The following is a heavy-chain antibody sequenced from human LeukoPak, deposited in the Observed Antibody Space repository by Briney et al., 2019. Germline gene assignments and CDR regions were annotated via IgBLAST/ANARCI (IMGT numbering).Heavy chain of an antibody. V-gene: IGHV4-59*08. D-gene: IGHD2-2*01. CDR2: IYYSGSA. J-gene: IGHJ2*01. CDR1: GGSISSYY. Sequence: SETLSLTCTVSGGSISSYYWSWIRQPPGKGLEWIGYIYYSGSANYNPSLKSRVTISVDTSKNQFSLKLSSVTAEDTALYFCARPSNPYWYFDLWGRGTLVTVSS. CDR3: ARPSNPYWYFDL.